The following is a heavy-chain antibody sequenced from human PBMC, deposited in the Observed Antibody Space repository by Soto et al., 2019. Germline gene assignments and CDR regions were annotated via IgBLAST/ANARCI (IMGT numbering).Heavy chain of an antibody. J-gene: IGHJ4*01. CDR3: ARGSTDSYAASRRFDF. D-gene: IGHD2-21*01. CDR1: GLTFGRRA. Sequence: VGSLRLACVASGLTFGRRAMSWVRQAPGEGLQWVSTITDTGGDAKYADSVRGRFVISRDNSKKTLYLQMTSLTAEDSAMYFCARGSTDSYAASRRFDFWGRGTLDTVSS. CDR2: ITDTGGDA. V-gene: IGHV3-23*01.